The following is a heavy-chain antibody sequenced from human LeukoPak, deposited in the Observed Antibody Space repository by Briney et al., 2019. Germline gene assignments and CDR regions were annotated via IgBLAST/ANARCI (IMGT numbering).Heavy chain of an antibody. D-gene: IGHD5-18*01. CDR2: IYSGGST. CDR3: ARAGGPGQTAMDLDY. CDR1: GFTVSSNF. J-gene: IGHJ4*02. V-gene: IGHV3-66*01. Sequence: PGGSLRLSCVVSGFTVSSNFMTWVRQAPGKGLEWVSVIYSGGSTYYADSVKGRFTISRDSSKNTVYLQMNGLRVEDTGVYYCARAGGPGQTAMDLDYWGQGTLATVSS.